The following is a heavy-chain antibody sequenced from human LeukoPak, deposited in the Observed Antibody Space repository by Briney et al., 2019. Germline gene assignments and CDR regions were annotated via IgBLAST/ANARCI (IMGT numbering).Heavy chain of an antibody. D-gene: IGHD6-13*01. CDR1: GYTFTSYY. CDR3: ARDKPDRAAGHEDY. V-gene: IGHV1-18*04. CDR2: ISSYNGNT. Sequence: ASVKVSCKASGYTFTSYYMYWVRQAPGQGLEWMGWISSYNGNTHYAQKLQGRVTMTTDTSTSTAYMELRSLRSDDTAVYYCARDKPDRAAGHEDYWGQGTLVTVSS. J-gene: IGHJ4*02.